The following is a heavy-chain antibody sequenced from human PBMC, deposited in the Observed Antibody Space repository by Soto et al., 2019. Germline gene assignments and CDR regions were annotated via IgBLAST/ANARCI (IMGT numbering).Heavy chain of an antibody. J-gene: IGHJ5*02. Sequence: EVQLLESGGGLVQPGGSLRLSCEVSGFTFSNYAMRWVRQAPGKGLEWVSDISGSGGSTYYADSVKGRFTISRDNSKNTLYLQMNRLRDEDTDVYYCAKDGWFDQWGKVSLVTVSS. CDR3: AKDGWFDQ. CDR1: GFTFSNYA. V-gene: IGHV3-23*01. CDR2: ISGSGGST.